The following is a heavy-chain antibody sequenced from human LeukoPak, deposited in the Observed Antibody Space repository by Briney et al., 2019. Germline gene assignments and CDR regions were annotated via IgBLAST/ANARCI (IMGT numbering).Heavy chain of an antibody. CDR1: GGSISSYY. CDR3: ARRGSHYDFWSGIAYYMGV. CDR2: IYYSGST. V-gene: IGHV4-59*01. Sequence: PSETLSLTCTVSGGSISSYYWSWIRQPPGKGLEWIGYIYYSGSTNYNPSLKSRVTISVDTSKNQFSLKLSSVTAADTAVYYCARRGSHYDFWSGIAYYMGVWGKGTTVTVSS. D-gene: IGHD3-3*01. J-gene: IGHJ6*03.